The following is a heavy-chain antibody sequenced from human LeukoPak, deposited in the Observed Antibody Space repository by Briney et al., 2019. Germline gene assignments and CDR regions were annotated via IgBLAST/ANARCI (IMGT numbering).Heavy chain of an antibody. D-gene: IGHD3-16*01. CDR1: GFTFTTYS. CDR3: ARSRYDYIWGIDY. Sequence: GGSLRLSCEASGFTFTTYSMTWVRQAPGKGLVWVSRLNSDGSSTNYADSVKGRFTISRDNAKNTLYLQMNSLRDEDTAVFYCARSRYDYIWGIDYWGQGTLVTISS. V-gene: IGHV3-74*01. CDR2: LNSDGSST. J-gene: IGHJ4*02.